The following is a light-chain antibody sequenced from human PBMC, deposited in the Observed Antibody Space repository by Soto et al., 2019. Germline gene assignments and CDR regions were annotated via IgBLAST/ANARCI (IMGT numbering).Light chain of an antibody. CDR3: SSYAGTHIV. J-gene: IGLJ1*01. CDR1: SSDVGGYNY. CDR2: DVT. V-gene: IGLV2-8*01. Sequence: QCVLTQPPSASGSPGQSVTISCTGTSSDVGGYNYVSWYQQHPGKAPKLMIYDVTKRPSGVPDRFSGSKSGNTASLTVSGLLAEDEADYYCSSYAGTHIVLGTGTKVTVL.